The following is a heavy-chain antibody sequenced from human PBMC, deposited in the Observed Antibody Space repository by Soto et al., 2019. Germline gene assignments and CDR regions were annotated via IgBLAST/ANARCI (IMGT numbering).Heavy chain of an antibody. D-gene: IGHD2-21*01. CDR1: GFSFRDYF. CDR2: IGPYGNAI. J-gene: IGHJ4*02. CDR3: ARDDHTYGVY. Sequence: GGSLRLSCAASGFSFRDYFMSWIRQAPGKGLEWVSYIGPYGNAILYADSVRGRFTISRDDATKSLYLQMNSLRTEDTAVYYCARDDHTYGVYWGQGTPVTVSS. V-gene: IGHV3-11*01.